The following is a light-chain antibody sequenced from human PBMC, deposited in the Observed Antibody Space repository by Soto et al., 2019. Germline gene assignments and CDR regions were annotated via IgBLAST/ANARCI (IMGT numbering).Light chain of an antibody. CDR1: QSLNTD. CDR3: QQYKGWPPIT. CDR2: GAA. Sequence: EILMTQSPDSLSVSPGETATLSCRASQSLNTDPAGYQQKPGDAPRLLLYGAATRATGSSTRFSGGGSGTEFTLTISGLQAEDAAVYYCQQYKGWPPITFGQGTRLEIK. V-gene: IGKV3-15*01. J-gene: IGKJ5*01.